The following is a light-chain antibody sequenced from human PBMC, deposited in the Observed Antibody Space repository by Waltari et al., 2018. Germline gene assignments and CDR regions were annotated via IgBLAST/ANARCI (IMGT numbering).Light chain of an antibody. CDR2: ELS. Sequence: QSALTQPASVSGSPGQSITISCSGTCREVGNYNLGYWYQRQPGKAPTIILYELSKRLSVVSTPFSGSKPGNSASLTISGLQADDEADYYCCSYARGDTFLFGGATKLTVL. V-gene: IGLV2-23*02. CDR1: CREVGNYNL. J-gene: IGLJ2*01. CDR3: CSYARGDTFL.